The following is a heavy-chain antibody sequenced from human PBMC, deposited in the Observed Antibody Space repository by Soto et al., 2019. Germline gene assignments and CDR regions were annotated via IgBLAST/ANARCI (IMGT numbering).Heavy chain of an antibody. CDR1: GGSISSSSYY. Sequence: SETLSLTCTVSGGSISSSSYYCGWIRQPPGKGLEWIGSIYYSGSTYYNPSLKSRVTISVDTSKNQFSLKLSSVTAADTAVYYCERLIVGSGSFWFDPWGQGTLVTVSS. V-gene: IGHV4-39*01. CDR3: ERLIVGSGSFWFDP. J-gene: IGHJ5*02. CDR2: IYYSGST. D-gene: IGHD3-10*01.